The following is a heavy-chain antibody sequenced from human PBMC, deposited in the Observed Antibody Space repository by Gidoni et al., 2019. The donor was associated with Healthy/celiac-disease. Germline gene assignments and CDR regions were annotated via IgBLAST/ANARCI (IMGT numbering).Heavy chain of an antibody. CDR3: GNGRFGDIFDY. J-gene: IGHJ4*02. CDR2: ISSSGSTI. D-gene: IGHD3-10*01. CDR1: EFTFSSYY. Sequence: QVQLVESGGGLVKPGGSLRLSWPDSEFTFSSYYMGWIRQAPGKGLEWVSYISSSGSTIYYADSVKGRFTIPRDHAKNSLYLQMNSLRAEDTAVYYCGNGRFGDIFDYWGQGTLVTVSS. V-gene: IGHV3-11*01.